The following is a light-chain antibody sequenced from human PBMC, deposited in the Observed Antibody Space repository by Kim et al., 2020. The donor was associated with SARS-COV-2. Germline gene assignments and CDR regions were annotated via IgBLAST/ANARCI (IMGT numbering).Light chain of an antibody. J-gene: IGKJ2*03. CDR2: WAS. V-gene: IGKV4-1*01. CDR1: QTVLYNSNNKNY. CDR3: QQYYSTPPS. Sequence: DIVMTQSPDSLAVSLGERATLNCKSSQTVLYNSNNKNYLAWYQQKPGQAPKLLIYWASIRESGVSDRFSGSGSETAFTLTISSLQAEDVAVYYCQQYYSTPPSFGQGTKLEI.